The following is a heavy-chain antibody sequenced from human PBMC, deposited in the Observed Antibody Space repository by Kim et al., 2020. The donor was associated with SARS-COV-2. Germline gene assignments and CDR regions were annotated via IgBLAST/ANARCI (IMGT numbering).Heavy chain of an antibody. D-gene: IGHD1-26*01. Sequence: GGSLRLSCAASGFTFSSYAMSWVRQAPGKGLEWVSAISGSGGSTYYADSVKGRFTISRDNSKNTLYLQMNSLRAEDTAVYYCAKSTGSGSYGLAGCVDYWGQGTLVTVSS. J-gene: IGHJ4*02. CDR3: AKSTGSGSYGLAGCVDY. V-gene: IGHV3-23*01. CDR1: GFTFSSYA. CDR2: ISGSGGST.